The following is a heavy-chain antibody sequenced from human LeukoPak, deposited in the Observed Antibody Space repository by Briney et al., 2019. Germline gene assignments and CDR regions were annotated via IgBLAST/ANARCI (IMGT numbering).Heavy chain of an antibody. D-gene: IGHD4-17*01. CDR2: IYYTGST. V-gene: IGHV4-59*01. J-gene: IGHJ4*02. CDR3: ARLTVTTAIDY. Sequence: SETLSLTCTVSGGSITSYYWSWIRQPPGKGLEWIAYIYYTGSTNYNPSLESRVTIPVDTSKNQFSLRLSSVTAADTAVYYCARLTVTTAIDYWGQGTLVTVSS. CDR1: GGSITSYY.